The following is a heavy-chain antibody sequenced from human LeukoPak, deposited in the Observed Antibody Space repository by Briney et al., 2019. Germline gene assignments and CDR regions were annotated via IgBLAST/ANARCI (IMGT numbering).Heavy chain of an antibody. CDR2: IYYSGST. CDR1: GGSISSSGYY. Sequence: SETLSLTCTVSGGSISSSGYYWGWIRQPPGKGLEWIGYIYYSGSTNYNPSLKSRVTISVDTSKNQFSLKLSSVTAADTAVYYCARDQIHYFDYWGQGTLATVSS. CDR3: ARDQIHYFDY. V-gene: IGHV4-61*08. J-gene: IGHJ4*02.